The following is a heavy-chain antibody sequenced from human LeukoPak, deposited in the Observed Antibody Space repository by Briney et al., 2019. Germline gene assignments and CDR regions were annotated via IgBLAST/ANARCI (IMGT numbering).Heavy chain of an antibody. CDR1: GFTFSSYG. V-gene: IGHV3-30*03. J-gene: IGHJ4*02. D-gene: IGHD5-18*01. CDR2: ISYDGSNK. CDR3: ARDPGYSYGIDY. Sequence: GGSLRLSCAASGFTFSSYGMHWVRQAPGKGLEWVAVISYDGSNKYYADSVKGRFTISRDISKNTLYLQMNSLRAEDTAVYYCARDPGYSYGIDYWGQGTLVTVSS.